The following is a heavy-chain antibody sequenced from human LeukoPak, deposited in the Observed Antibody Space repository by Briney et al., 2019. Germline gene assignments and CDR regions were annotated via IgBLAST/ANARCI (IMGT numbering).Heavy chain of an antibody. J-gene: IGHJ6*03. CDR1: GFTFSNYA. D-gene: IGHD6-13*01. Sequence: GGSLRLSCAASGFTFSNYAMSWVRQAPGKGLEWVSAISGSGDSTFYTDSVKGRFTISRDNSKNTLYLQMKSLRAEDTAVYYCAREVVAAAGLHYYYYMDVWGKGTTVTVSS. CDR3: AREVVAAAGLHYYYYMDV. V-gene: IGHV3-23*01. CDR2: ISGSGDST.